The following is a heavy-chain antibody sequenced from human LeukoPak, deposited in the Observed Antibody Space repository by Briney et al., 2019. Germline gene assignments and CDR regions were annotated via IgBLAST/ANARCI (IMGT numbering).Heavy chain of an antibody. J-gene: IGHJ6*04. D-gene: IGHD3-10*02. CDR1: GFTFSNYW. CDR3: AELGITMIGGV. V-gene: IGHV3-48*04. CDR2: ISSSGSTI. Sequence: PGGSLRLSCAASGFTFSNYWMSWVRQAPGKGLEWVSYISSSGSTIYYADSVEGRFTISRDNAKNSLYPQMNSLRAEDTAVYYCAELGITMIGGVWGKGTTVTISS.